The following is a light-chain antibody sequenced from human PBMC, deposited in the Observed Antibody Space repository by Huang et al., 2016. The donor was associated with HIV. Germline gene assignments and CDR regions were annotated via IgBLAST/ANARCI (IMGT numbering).Light chain of an antibody. CDR1: QSLLYRSNNKNY. J-gene: IGKJ1*01. V-gene: IGKV4-1*01. CDR2: WAS. Sequence: DIVMTQSPDSLAVSLGERTTINCRSSQSLLYRSNNKNYLAWYQQKPGRPPKLLISWASTRESGVPHRFSGGGSGTDFTLTITSLQAEDVAVYYCQQYYSTPRTFGQGTKVEIK. CDR3: QQYYSTPRT.